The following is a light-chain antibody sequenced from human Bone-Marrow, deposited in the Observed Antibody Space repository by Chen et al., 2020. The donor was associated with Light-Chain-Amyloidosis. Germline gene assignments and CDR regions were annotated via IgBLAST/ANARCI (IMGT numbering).Light chain of an antibody. Sequence: QSVLTQPASASGSPGPAIPISCTGTSSDVGSNNLVSWYQQHPGKAPKLIIYEVSQRPSGVSNRFSGSKSGNTASLTISGLQAEDEADYFCSSYAGRSTYVFGTGTKVSVL. J-gene: IGLJ1*01. CDR3: SSYAGRSTYV. V-gene: IGLV2-23*02. CDR1: SSDVGSNNL. CDR2: EVS.